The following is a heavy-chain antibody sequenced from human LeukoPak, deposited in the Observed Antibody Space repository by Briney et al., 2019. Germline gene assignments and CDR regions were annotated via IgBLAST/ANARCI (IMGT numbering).Heavy chain of an antibody. CDR1: GFTFSSYA. Sequence: PGWSLRLSCAASGFTFSSYAMSWVRHAPGKGLECVSSITSSSSYIYYADSLKGRFTISRDNAKSPLYLQMNSLRAEDTAVYYCTRDPLRTGGYDAFDIWGQGTMVTVSS. CDR2: ITSSSSYI. CDR3: TRDPLRTGGYDAFDI. D-gene: IGHD1-14*01. V-gene: IGHV3-21*01. J-gene: IGHJ3*02.